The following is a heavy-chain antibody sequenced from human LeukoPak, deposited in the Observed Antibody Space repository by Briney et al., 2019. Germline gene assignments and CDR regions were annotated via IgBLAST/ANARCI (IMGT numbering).Heavy chain of an antibody. CDR3: ARVYIAEDY. V-gene: IGHV3-23*02. CDR2: ISGGDGST. CDR1: GFTFSDYA. D-gene: IGHD2-15*01. Sequence: GGSLRLSCAASGFTFSDYAMSWVRQASGKGLEWVSTISGGDGSTFYGDSVRGRFIISRDNSRNTLSLQMNSLRAEDTAVYYCARVYIAEDYWGQGTLVTISS. J-gene: IGHJ4*02.